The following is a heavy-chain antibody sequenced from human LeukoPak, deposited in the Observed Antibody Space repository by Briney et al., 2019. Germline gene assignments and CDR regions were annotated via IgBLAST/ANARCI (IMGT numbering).Heavy chain of an antibody. CDR2: ISSSGSTF. V-gene: IGHV3-48*03. Sequence: PGGSLRLSCAASGFTFSSYEMNWVRQAPGKGLEWVSYISSSGSTFYYAVSVKGRFTISRDNAKTSLYLQMNSLRAEDTAVYYCARDSSYYGSGSFSDWGQGTLVTVSS. J-gene: IGHJ4*02. CDR3: ARDSSYYGSGSFSD. CDR1: GFTFSSYE. D-gene: IGHD3-10*01.